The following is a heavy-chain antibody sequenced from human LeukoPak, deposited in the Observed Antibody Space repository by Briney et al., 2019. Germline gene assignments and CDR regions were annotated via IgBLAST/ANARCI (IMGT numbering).Heavy chain of an antibody. D-gene: IGHD3-16*01. V-gene: IGHV3-33*06. J-gene: IGHJ4*02. CDR3: AKDGGDSPGHELFDY. CDR1: GFTFSSYG. CDR2: IWYDGSNK. Sequence: GGSLRLSCAASGFTFSSYGMHWVRQAPGKGLEWVAVIWYDGSNKYYADSVKGRFTISRDNSKNTLYLQMNSLRPEDTAVYYCAKDGGDSPGHELFDYRGQGILVTVSS.